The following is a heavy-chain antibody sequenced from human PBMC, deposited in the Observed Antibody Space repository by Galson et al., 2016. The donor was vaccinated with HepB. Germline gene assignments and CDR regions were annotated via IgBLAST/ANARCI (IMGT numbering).Heavy chain of an antibody. J-gene: IGHJ6*02. CDR3: ARAPIEVDGMRHYYYGMDV. CDR1: GFTFNRYT. D-gene: IGHD6-13*01. CDR2: ISSSSSYI. V-gene: IGHV3-21*01. Sequence: SLRLSCAASGFTFNRYTMDWVRQAPGKGLEWVAYISSSSSYIYYADSVKGRFTISRDNAKKSLYLQMNGLRAEDTAVYYCARAPIEVDGMRHYYYGMDVWGQGTTVTVSS.